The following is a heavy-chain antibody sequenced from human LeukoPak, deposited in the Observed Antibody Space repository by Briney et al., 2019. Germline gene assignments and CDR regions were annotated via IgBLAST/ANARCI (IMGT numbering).Heavy chain of an antibody. Sequence: GKSLSLSCVASGFRFSSYGMHWVRQAPGKGLEGVAMISYEEGSNKFYRDSVKGRFTISRDNSKNTLYLQMNSLRVEDTAVYYCIAAGGYYYFDYWGQGTLVTVSS. CDR3: IAAGGYYYFDY. J-gene: IGHJ4*02. D-gene: IGHD6-13*01. V-gene: IGHV3-30*03. CDR1: GFRFSSYG. CDR2: ISYEEGSNK.